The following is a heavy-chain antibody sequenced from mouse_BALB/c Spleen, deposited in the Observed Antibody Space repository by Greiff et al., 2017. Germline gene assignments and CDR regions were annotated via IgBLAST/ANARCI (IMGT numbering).Heavy chain of an antibody. CDR3: ARKEERREGLRRRYYAMDY. D-gene: IGHD2-4*01. V-gene: IGHV8-12*01. CDR2: IYWDDDK. J-gene: IGHJ4*01. CDR1: GFSLSTSGMG. Sequence: QVTLKVSGPGILQPSQTLSLTCSFSGFSLSTSGMGVSWIRQPSGKGLEWLAHIYWDDDKRYNPSLKSRLTISKDTSRNQVFLKITSVDTADTATYYCARKEERREGLRRRYYAMDYWGQGTSVTVSS.